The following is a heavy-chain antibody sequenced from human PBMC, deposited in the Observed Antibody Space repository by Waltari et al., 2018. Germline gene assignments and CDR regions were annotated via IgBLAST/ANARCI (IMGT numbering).Heavy chain of an antibody. CDR3: VGDPGSYGQGDSLF. D-gene: IGHD5-18*01. V-gene: IGHV3-33*01. Sequence: QVQLVESGGGVVQPGRSLRLSCAASGFTFSSYGMHWVRQAPGKGLEWVAVIWYDGRNKDYADYVKGRFTLSRDNCKNTLYLQMNILRAEDTAVYYCVGDPGSYGQGDSLFWGQGTLVTVSS. CDR1: GFTFSSYG. CDR2: IWYDGRNK. J-gene: IGHJ4*02.